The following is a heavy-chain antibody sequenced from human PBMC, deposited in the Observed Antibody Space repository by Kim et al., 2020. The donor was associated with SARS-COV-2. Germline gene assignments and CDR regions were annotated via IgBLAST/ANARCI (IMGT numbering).Heavy chain of an antibody. Sequence: SETLSLTCTVSGGSISSYYWSWIPQPPGKGLEWIGYIYYSGSTNYNPSLKSRVTISVDTSKNQFSLRLSSVTAADTAVYYCARAPGVTIFGVVSSFDIWGQGTMVTVSS. J-gene: IGHJ3*02. CDR1: GGSISSYY. V-gene: IGHV4-59*01. CDR2: IYYSGST. D-gene: IGHD3-3*01. CDR3: ARAPGVTIFGVVSSFDI.